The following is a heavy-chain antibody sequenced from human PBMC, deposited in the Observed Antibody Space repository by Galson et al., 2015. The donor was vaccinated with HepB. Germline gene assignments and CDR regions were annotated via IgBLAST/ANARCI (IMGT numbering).Heavy chain of an antibody. CDR3: ARGITMFGVKPLDY. D-gene: IGHD3-3*01. Sequence: SLRLSCAASGFTFSDYGMHWVRQAPGKGLEWVALIWYDGGSKYYTDSVKGRFTISRDNSKKTLYLQMNNLRAGDTAVYFCARGITMFGVKPLDYWGQGTLVTVSS. CDR2: IWYDGGSK. CDR1: GFTFSDYG. V-gene: IGHV3-33*01. J-gene: IGHJ4*02.